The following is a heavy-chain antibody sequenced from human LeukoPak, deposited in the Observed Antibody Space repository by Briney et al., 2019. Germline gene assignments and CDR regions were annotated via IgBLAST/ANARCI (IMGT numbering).Heavy chain of an antibody. CDR2: INSDGSSP. CDR1: GFTLRGYW. CDR3: TRGTAVAGTDY. V-gene: IGHV3-74*01. J-gene: IGHJ4*02. Sequence: QPGGSLRLSCAASGFTLRGYWMHWVRQAPGKGLVWVSRINSDGSSPSYADSVKGRFTISRDNAKNTLYLQMNSLRDEDTAVYYCTRGTAVAGTDYWGQGILVTVSS. D-gene: IGHD6-19*01.